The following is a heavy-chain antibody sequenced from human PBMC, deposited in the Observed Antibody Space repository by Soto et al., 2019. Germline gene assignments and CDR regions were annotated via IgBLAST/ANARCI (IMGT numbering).Heavy chain of an antibody. V-gene: IGHV4-39*01. CDR1: GGSISSSSYY. J-gene: IGHJ4*02. CDR2: IYYSGST. CDR3: GALVATIIDY. D-gene: IGHD5-12*01. Sequence: SETLSLTCTVSGGSISSSSYYWGWIRQPPGKGLEWIGSIYYSGSTYYNPSLKSRVTISVDTSKNQFSLKLSSVTAADTAVYYCGALVATIIDYWGQGTLVTVSS.